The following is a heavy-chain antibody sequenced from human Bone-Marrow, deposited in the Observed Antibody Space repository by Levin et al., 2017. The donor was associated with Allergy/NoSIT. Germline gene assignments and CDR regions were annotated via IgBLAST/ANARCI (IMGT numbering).Heavy chain of an antibody. CDR3: ARGWERLDY. V-gene: IGHV2-70*04. CDR2: IDWDDEK. D-gene: IGHD1-26*01. Sequence: VSGPTLVKPTQTLTLTCSVSGFSLTTSPMRVTWVRQPPGKALEWLARIDWDDEKFYNTSLKTRLTISRDTSKNQVVLTMTNMDPVDTATYYCARGWERLDYWGQGNLVTVSS. CDR1: GFSLTTSPMR. J-gene: IGHJ4*02.